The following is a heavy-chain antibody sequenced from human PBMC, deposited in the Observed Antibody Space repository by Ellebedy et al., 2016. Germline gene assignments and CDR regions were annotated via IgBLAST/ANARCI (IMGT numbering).Heavy chain of an antibody. Sequence: SCXASGGTFSSYAMHWVRQAPGKGLEWVAVISYDGSNKYYADSVKGRFTISRDNSKNTLYLQMNSLRAEDTAVYYCARVLQYWGQGTLVTVPS. J-gene: IGHJ4*02. CDR2: ISYDGSNK. CDR3: ARVLQY. D-gene: IGHD4-11*01. CDR1: GGTFSSYA. V-gene: IGHV3-30-3*01.